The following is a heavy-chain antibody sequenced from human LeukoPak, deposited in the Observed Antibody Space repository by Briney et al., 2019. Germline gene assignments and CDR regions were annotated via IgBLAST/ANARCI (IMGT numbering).Heavy chain of an antibody. V-gene: IGHV4-4*07. CDR3: ARAVGPGSFHTSYYYMDV. D-gene: IGHD3-10*01. Sequence: SETLSLTCTVSGGSISSYYWSWIRQPAGKGLEWIGRIYTSGSTNYNPSLKSRVTMSVDTSKNQLSLKLSSVTGAHTAVYYCARAVGPGSFHTSYYYMDVWGKGTTVTMSS. J-gene: IGHJ6*03. CDR2: IYTSGST. CDR1: GGSISSYY.